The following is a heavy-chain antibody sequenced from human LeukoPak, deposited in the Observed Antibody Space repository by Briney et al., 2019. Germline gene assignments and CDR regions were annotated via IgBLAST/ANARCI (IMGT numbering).Heavy chain of an antibody. J-gene: IGHJ5*02. V-gene: IGHV4-4*07. CDR1: GGSISSYY. Sequence: LETLSLTCTVSGGSISSYYWSWIRQPAGKGLEWIGRIYTSGSTNYNPSLKSRVTMSVDTSKNQFSLKLSSVTAADTAVYYCARQPTDSSGYNWFDPWGQGTLVTVSS. D-gene: IGHD3-22*01. CDR3: ARQPTDSSGYNWFDP. CDR2: IYTSGST.